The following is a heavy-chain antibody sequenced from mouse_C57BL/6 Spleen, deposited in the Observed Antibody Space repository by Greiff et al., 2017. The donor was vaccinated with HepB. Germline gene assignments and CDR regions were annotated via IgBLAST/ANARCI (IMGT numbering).Heavy chain of an antibody. V-gene: IGHV1-54*01. Sequence: VQLQQSGAELVRPGTSVKVSCKASGYAFTNYLIEWVKQRPGQGLEWIGVINPGSGGTNYNEKFKGKATLTADKSSSTAYMQLSSLTSEDSAVYFCARSGAAQATHYAMDYWGQRTSVTVSS. CDR1: GYAFTNYL. CDR3: ARSGAAQATHYAMDY. CDR2: INPGSGGT. D-gene: IGHD3-2*02. J-gene: IGHJ4*01.